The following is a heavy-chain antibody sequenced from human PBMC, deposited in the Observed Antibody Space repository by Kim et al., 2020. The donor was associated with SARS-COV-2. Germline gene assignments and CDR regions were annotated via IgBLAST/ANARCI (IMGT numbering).Heavy chain of an antibody. J-gene: IGHJ6*02. Sequence: ASVKVSCKASGYTFTGYYMHWVRQAPGQGLEWMGWINPNSGGTNYAQKFQGRVTMTRDTSISTAYMELSRLRSDDTAVYYCARGPHPLRIAARHPGSDYYYGMDVWGQGTTVTVSS. CDR2: INPNSGGT. CDR1: GYTFTGYY. D-gene: IGHD6-6*01. CDR3: ARGPHPLRIAARHPGSDYYYGMDV. V-gene: IGHV1-2*02.